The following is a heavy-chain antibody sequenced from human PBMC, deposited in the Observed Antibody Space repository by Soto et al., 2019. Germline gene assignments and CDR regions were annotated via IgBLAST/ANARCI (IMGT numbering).Heavy chain of an antibody. CDR2: INPDGNVG. J-gene: IGHJ4*02. Sequence: EVQLLGSGGGLVQPGGSLRLSCVGSGFTFSNYWMNWVRQAPGKGLEWVANINPDGNVGTYVDSVRGRFTTSRDNAKNSLYLHRNSLRADDTAVYFCAGWGGHADNYWCQGIMVTVSS. D-gene: IGHD3-16*01. CDR1: GFTFSNYW. V-gene: IGHV3-7*03. CDR3: AGWGGHADNY.